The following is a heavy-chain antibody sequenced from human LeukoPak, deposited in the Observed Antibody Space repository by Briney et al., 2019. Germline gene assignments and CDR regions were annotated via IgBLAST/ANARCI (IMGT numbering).Heavy chain of an antibody. J-gene: IGHJ4*02. CDR3: ARGAGATGYFDY. D-gene: IGHD1-26*01. CDR2: IYYSGST. CDR1: GGSISSYY. Sequence: SETLSLTCTVSGGSISSYYWSWIRQPPGKGLEWIGYIYYSGSTNYNPSLKSRVTISVDTSKNQFSLKLSSVTAAGTAVYYCARGAGATGYFDYWGQGALVTVSS. V-gene: IGHV4-59*01.